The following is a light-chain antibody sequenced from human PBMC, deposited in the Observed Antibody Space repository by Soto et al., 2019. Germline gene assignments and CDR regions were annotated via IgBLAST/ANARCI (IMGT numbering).Light chain of an antibody. J-gene: IGKJ1*01. CDR1: QNVLYSSNNKNY. Sequence: DIVMTQSPDSLAVSLGERATINCKSSQNVLYSSNNKNYLAWYQQRPGQPPNLLIYWASTRESGVPDRFSGSGSGTDFTLTISSQQAEDVAVYYCQQYYSTPPTFGQGTKVEIK. V-gene: IGKV4-1*01. CDR2: WAS. CDR3: QQYYSTPPT.